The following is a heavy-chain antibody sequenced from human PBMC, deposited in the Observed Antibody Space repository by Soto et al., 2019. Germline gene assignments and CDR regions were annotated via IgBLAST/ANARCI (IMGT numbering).Heavy chain of an antibody. D-gene: IGHD1-1*01. V-gene: IGHV3-11*01. CDR3: ATLSTQFDR. CDR2: ISGSGNSI. CDR1: GFTFSDYY. Sequence: PGGSLRLSCAASGFTFSDYYMSWLRQAPGMGLEWVSYISGSGNSIYYADSVKGRFTISRDNAKNSLYLQMNSLRAEDTAVYYCATLSTQFDRWGQGNLVTVSS. J-gene: IGHJ5*02.